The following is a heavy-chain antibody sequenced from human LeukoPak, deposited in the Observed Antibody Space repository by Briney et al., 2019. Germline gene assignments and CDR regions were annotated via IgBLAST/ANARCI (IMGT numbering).Heavy chain of an antibody. CDR3: AKMSGYFDY. D-gene: IGHD5/OR15-5a*01. V-gene: IGHV3-23*01. CDR1: GPTFSSYS. Sequence: GGSLRLSCEASGPTFSSYSMSWARQAPGRGLEWVSGITASGDTTYYADSVTGRFTISRDNSKNTLYLQMNSLRVEDTAVYYCAKMSGYFDYWGQGTLVTVSS. J-gene: IGHJ4*02. CDR2: ITASGDTT.